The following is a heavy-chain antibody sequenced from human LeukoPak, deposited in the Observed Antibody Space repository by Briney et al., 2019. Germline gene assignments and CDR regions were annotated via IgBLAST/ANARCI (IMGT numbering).Heavy chain of an antibody. CDR1: GFTFDDYA. D-gene: IGHD6-13*01. CDR2: ISWNSGSI. J-gene: IGHJ4*02. Sequence: GGSLRLSCAASGFTFDDYAMHWVRQAPGKGLEWVSGISWNSGSIGYADSVKGRFTISRDNAKNSLYLQMNSLRAEDTALYYCAKIAAAGPFFDYWGQGTLVTVSS. CDR3: AKIAAAGPFFDY. V-gene: IGHV3-9*01.